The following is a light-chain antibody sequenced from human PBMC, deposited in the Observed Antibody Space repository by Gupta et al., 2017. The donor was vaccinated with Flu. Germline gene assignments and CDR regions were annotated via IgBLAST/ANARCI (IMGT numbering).Light chain of an antibody. CDR3: LQHNTYPFT. CDR2: SAS. V-gene: IGKV1-17*01. J-gene: IGKJ3*01. Sequence: DIQMTQSPSPLSASVGDRVTITCRASQDIRDDLGWYQQKPDKAPRRLIYSASTLQSEVPSRFSGSGYGTDFTLTISGLQPDDFATYYCLQHNTYPFTFGPGTKV. CDR1: QDIRDD.